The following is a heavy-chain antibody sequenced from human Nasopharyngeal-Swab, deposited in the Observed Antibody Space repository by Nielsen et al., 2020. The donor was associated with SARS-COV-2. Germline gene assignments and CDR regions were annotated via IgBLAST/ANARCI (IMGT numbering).Heavy chain of an antibody. Sequence: ASVKVSCKASGYTFTSYGISWVRQAPGQGLEWMGWISAYNGNTNYAQKLQGRVTMTTDTSTSTAYMELRSLRSDDTAVYYCARILRLELRTCGMDVRGQGTTVTVSS. CDR1: GYTFTSYG. J-gene: IGHJ6*02. CDR3: ARILRLELRTCGMDV. D-gene: IGHD1-7*01. CDR2: ISAYNGNT. V-gene: IGHV1-18*01.